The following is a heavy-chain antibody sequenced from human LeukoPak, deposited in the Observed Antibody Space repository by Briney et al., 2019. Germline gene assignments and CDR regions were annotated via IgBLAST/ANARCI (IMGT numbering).Heavy chain of an antibody. CDR1: GGSFSGYY. Sequence: PSETLSLTCAVYGGSFSGYYWSWIRQPPGKGLEWIGEINHSGSTNYNPSLKSRVTISVDTSKNQFSLKLSSVTAADTAVYYCARASGYSYEDYWGQGTLVTVSS. J-gene: IGHJ4*02. D-gene: IGHD5-18*01. CDR2: INHSGST. CDR3: ARASGYSYEDY. V-gene: IGHV4-34*01.